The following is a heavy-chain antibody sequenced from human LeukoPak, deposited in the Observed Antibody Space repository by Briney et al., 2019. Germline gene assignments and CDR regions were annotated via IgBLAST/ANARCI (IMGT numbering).Heavy chain of an antibody. CDR1: GGSISSYY. V-gene: IGHV4-59*12. J-gene: IGHJ4*02. Sequence: SETLSLTCTVSGGSISSYYWSWIRQPPGKGLEWIGYIYYSGSTNYNPSLKSRVTISVDTSKNQFSLKLSSVTAADTAVYYCARAGYYGSGSYSPSLPMRYWGQGTLVTVSS. CDR3: ARAGYYGSGSYSPSLPMRY. D-gene: IGHD3-10*01. CDR2: IYYSGST.